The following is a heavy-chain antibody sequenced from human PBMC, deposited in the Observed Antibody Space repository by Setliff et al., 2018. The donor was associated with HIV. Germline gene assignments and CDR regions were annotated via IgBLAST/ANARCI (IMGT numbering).Heavy chain of an antibody. CDR3: ATLDPSGGNFLAY. D-gene: IGHD2-21*02. Sequence: TSETLSLTCTVSGDTDFYWSWIRQSPGKGLEWIGYIHASGKANYNPSLKSRVTISLDTSKMQFSLRLTSVTAADTAVYYCATLDPSGGNFLAYWGQGTLVTVS. V-gene: IGHV4-4*09. J-gene: IGHJ4*02. CDR1: GDTDFY. CDR2: IHASGKA.